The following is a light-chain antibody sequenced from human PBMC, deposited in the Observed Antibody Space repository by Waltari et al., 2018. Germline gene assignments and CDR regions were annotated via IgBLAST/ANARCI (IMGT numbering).Light chain of an antibody. Sequence: QLLLTQSPSASASLGASVKLTCTLSSGHTSDAIAWHKQQPDKGPRYLMKVNSDGSNIKGDGIPDRFSGSSSGAERYLTISGRQSEDEADYYCRTVGFGIWVFGGGTKLTSL. CDR3: RTVGFGIWV. V-gene: IGLV4-69*01. CDR1: SGHTSDA. J-gene: IGLJ3*02. CDR2: VNSDGSN.